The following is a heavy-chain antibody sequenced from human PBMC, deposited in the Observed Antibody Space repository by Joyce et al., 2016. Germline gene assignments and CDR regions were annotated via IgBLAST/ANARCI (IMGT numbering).Heavy chain of an antibody. D-gene: IGHD2-2*01. CDR3: ARGGLQDQLLCAR. Sequence: DEQMVESGGGLVQPGGSLRLSCEASGFIISNYWMSWVRQAPGKGPEWVANIKQDGSEIHYVDSVKGRFSISRDNAKNSLYLQMGSLRAEDTAVYYCARGGLQDQLLCARWGQGTLVTVSS. V-gene: IGHV3-7*03. CDR1: GFIISNYW. J-gene: IGHJ4*02. CDR2: IKQDGSEI.